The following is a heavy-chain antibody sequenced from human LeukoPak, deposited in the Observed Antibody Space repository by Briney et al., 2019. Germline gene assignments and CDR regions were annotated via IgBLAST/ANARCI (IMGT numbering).Heavy chain of an antibody. CDR3: ARGLGYCSSTSCSLNWFDP. V-gene: IGHV3-30*03. Sequence: GGSLRLSCAASGFTFSSYWMHWVRQAPGKGLEWVAVISYDGSNKYYADSVKGRFTISRDNSKNTLYLQMNSLRAEDTAVYYCARGLGYCSSTSCSLNWFDPWGQGTLVTVSS. CDR2: ISYDGSNK. J-gene: IGHJ5*02. D-gene: IGHD2-2*01. CDR1: GFTFSSYW.